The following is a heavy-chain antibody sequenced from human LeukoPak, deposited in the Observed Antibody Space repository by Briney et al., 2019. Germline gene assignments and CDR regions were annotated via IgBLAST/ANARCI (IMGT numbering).Heavy chain of an antibody. Sequence: SETLSLTCTVSGVPISSDYWNWIRQPAGKGLEWIGRIYTSGSTDYNPSLKSRVTISKDTSKTQFSLRLSSVTAADTAVYYCARARLDSSGRFDYWGQGTLVTVSS. J-gene: IGHJ4*02. V-gene: IGHV4-4*07. D-gene: IGHD3-22*01. CDR3: ARARLDSSGRFDY. CDR2: IYTSGST. CDR1: GVPISSDY.